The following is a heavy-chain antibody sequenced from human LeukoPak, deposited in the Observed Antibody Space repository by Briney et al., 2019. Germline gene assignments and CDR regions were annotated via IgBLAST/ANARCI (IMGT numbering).Heavy chain of an antibody. D-gene: IGHD3-16*01. CDR3: TKVDGGSDLRSYFDD. J-gene: IGHJ4*02. CDR2: ISWNSASI. V-gene: IGHV3-9*01. Sequence: QPGRSLRLSCGASGFIFDDYGVHWVRQRPGKGLEWVSGISWNSASIGYADSVKGRFTISRDNAKNLLHLQMESLTPEDTALYYCTKVDGGSDLRSYFDDWGQGTLVTVSS. CDR1: GFIFDDYG.